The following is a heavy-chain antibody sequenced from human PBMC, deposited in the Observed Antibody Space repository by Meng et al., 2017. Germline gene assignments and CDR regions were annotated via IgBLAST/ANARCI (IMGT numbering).Heavy chain of an antibody. CDR1: CGSISSGGYY. D-gene: IGHD3-22*01. V-gene: IGHV4-31*01. Sequence: QGHLPDSGQGLVTPSQTLSLTCTVSCGSISSGGYYWSWIRQHPGKGLEWIGYIYYSGSTYYNPSLKSLVTISVDTSKNQFSLKLSSVTAADTAVYYCARVHYYDSSGYNNWYFDLWGRGTLVTVSS. CDR3: ARVHYYDSSGYNNWYFDL. J-gene: IGHJ2*01. CDR2: IYYSGST.